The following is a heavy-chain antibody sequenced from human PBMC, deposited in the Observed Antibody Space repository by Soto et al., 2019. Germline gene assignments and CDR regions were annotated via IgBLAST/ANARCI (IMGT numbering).Heavy chain of an antibody. V-gene: IGHV4-59*08. CDR1: GGSISSYY. J-gene: IGHJ3*02. Sequence: PSETLSLTCTVSGGSISSYYWSWIRQPPGKGLEWIGYIYYSGSTNYNPSLKSRVTISVDTSKNQFSLKLSSVTAADTAVYYCARLLHIAAAGTGAFDIWGQGTMVTVSS. D-gene: IGHD6-13*01. CDR2: IYYSGST. CDR3: ARLLHIAAAGTGAFDI.